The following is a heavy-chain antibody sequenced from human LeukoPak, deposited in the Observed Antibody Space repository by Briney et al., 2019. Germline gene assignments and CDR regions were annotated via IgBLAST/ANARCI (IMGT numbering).Heavy chain of an antibody. CDR2: IWSDATNQ. Sequence: PGSSLRLSCEASGLTFRHFGMHGFRKAPGKARDWVAAIWSDATNQYSGDSVKGRFTISRDNFKTTVSLQLDCLRAEDTAVYYCAKDAQGGFDYSNSLEHWGQGSLVTVSS. J-gene: IGHJ4*02. CDR3: AKDAQGGFDYSNSLEH. D-gene: IGHD4-11*01. V-gene: IGHV3-33*06. CDR1: GLTFRHFG.